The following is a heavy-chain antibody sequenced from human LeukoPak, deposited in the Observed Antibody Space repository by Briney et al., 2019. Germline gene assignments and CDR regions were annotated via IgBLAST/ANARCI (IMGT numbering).Heavy chain of an antibody. CDR3: ARVAWFGEFSFDY. CDR1: VFTFSDSY. CDR2: ISSSGDII. J-gene: IGHJ4*02. Sequence: GGSLRLSCAASVFTFSDSYMAWIRQAPGKGLEWVSYISSSGDIINYADSVKGRFTVSRDNAKNSLYLQMNSLRAEDMAVYYCARVAWFGEFSFDYWGQGTLVTVSS. D-gene: IGHD3-10*01. V-gene: IGHV3-11*01.